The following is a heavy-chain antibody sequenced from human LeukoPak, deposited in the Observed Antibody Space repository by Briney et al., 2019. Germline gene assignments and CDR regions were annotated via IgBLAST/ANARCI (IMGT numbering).Heavy chain of an antibody. CDR3: ATELGEAAPLDY. CDR1: GFTFSSYS. CDR2: ISSSSSYI. V-gene: IGHV3-21*01. Sequence: PGGSLRLSCAASGFTFSSYSMNWVRQAPGKGLEWVSSISSSSSYIYYADSVKGRFTISRDNAKNSLYLQMNSLRAEDTAVYYCATELGEAAPLDYWGQGTLLTVSS. D-gene: IGHD7-27*01. J-gene: IGHJ4*02.